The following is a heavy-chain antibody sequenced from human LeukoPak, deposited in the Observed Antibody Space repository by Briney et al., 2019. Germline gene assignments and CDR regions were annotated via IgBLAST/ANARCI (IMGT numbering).Heavy chain of an antibody. V-gene: IGHV3-21*01. CDR1: GFTFTSYS. CDR2: ISNRGDYI. D-gene: IGHD1-26*01. J-gene: IGHJ4*02. Sequence: GGSLRLSCSASGFTFTSYSMNWVRQAPGKGLEWVSSISNRGDYIYYADSVKGRFTISRDNAKNSLYLQMNSLRAEDTAMYFCARDGDYDRSYRSGFDYWGQGTLVTVSS. CDR3: ARDGDYDRSYRSGFDY.